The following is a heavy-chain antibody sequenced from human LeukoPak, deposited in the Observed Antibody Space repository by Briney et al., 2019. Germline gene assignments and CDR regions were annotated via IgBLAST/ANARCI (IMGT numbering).Heavy chain of an antibody. Sequence: GGSLRLSCAASGFTFSGSAMHWVRQASGKGLEWVGRIRSKASNYATAYAASVKGRFTISRDDSKNTAYLQMNSLKTEDTAVYYCTVNYCSGGSCYMLWGQGTLVTVSS. J-gene: IGHJ4*02. V-gene: IGHV3-73*01. CDR1: GFTFSGSA. D-gene: IGHD2-15*01. CDR3: TVNYCSGGSCYML. CDR2: IRSKASNYAT.